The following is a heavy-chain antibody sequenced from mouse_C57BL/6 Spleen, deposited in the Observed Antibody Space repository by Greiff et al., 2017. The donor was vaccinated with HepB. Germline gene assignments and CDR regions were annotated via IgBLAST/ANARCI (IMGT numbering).Heavy chain of an antibody. CDR1: GYTFTSYW. CDR3: AIQYDYEDYYAMDY. Sequence: QVQLQQPGAELVRPGSSVKLSCKASGYTFTSYWMHWVKQRPIQGLEWIGNIDPSDSETHYNQKFKDKATLTVDKSSSTAYMQLSSLTSEDSAVYYCAIQYDYEDYYAMDYWGQGTSVTVAS. D-gene: IGHD2-4*01. CDR2: IDPSDSET. V-gene: IGHV1-52*01. J-gene: IGHJ4*01.